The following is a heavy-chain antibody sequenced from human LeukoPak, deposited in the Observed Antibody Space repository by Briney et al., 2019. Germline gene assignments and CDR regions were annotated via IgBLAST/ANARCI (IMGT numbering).Heavy chain of an antibody. Sequence: ASVKVSCKASGYTFTGYYMHWVRQAPGQGLEWMGWINPDSGGTNYAQKFQGRVTITTDESTSTAYMELSSLRSEDTAVYYCARPHLRYCSSTSCYYDAFDIWGQGTMVTVSS. J-gene: IGHJ3*02. CDR2: INPDSGGT. V-gene: IGHV1-2*02. D-gene: IGHD2-2*01. CDR1: GYTFTGYY. CDR3: ARPHLRYCSSTSCYYDAFDI.